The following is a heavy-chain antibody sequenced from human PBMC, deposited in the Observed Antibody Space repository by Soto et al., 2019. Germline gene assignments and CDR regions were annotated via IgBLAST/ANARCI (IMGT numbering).Heavy chain of an antibody. CDR1: GGSIRSSTYY. CDR3: ARQGGDSFGYYFDY. J-gene: IGHJ4*02. Sequence: KTSETLSLTCTVSGGSIRSSTYYWGWIRQPPGKGLEWIGSISYSGRTYFSPSLKSRGTISIDMSKTQFSLKLSSVSAADTAVYFCARQGGDSFGYYFDYWGQGALVTVS. CDR2: ISYSGRT. D-gene: IGHD2-21*02. V-gene: IGHV4-39*01.